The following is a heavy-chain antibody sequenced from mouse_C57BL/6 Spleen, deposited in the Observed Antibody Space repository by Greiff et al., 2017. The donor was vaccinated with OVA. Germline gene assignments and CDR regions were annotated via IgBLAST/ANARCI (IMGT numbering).Heavy chain of an antibody. D-gene: IGHD2-1*01. Sequence: VQLQQSGAELVKPGASVKLSCTASGFNIKDYYMHWVKQRTEQGLEWIGRIDPEDGEPKYAPKFQGKATITADTSSNTAYLQLSSLTSEDTAVYYCARYGNYGGYAMDYWGQGTSVTVSS. J-gene: IGHJ4*01. CDR1: GFNIKDYY. CDR2: IDPEDGEP. V-gene: IGHV14-2*01. CDR3: ARYGNYGGYAMDY.